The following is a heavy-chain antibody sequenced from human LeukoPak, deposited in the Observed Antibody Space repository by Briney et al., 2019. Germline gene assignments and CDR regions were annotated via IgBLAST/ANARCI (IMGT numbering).Heavy chain of an antibody. CDR2: IYYSGST. J-gene: IGHJ4*02. V-gene: IGHV4-31*03. D-gene: IGHD6-13*01. CDR3: ARTPNKIAAAGPHFDY. CDR1: GGSISSGGYY. Sequence: SETLSLTCTLSGGSISSGGYYWNWIRQHPGKGLEWIGYIYYSGSTYYNPSLKSRVTISVDTSKTQFSLKLSSVTAADTAVYYCARTPNKIAAAGPHFDYWGQGTLVTVSS.